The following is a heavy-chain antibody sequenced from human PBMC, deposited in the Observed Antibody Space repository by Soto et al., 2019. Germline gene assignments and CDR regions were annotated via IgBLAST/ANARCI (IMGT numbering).Heavy chain of an antibody. V-gene: IGHV3-21*01. CDR1: GFTFSSYS. CDR2: ISSSSSYI. D-gene: IGHD3-22*01. Sequence: GGSLRLSCAASGFTFSSYSMNWVRQAPGKGLEWVPSISSSSSYIYYADSVKGRFTISRDNAKNSLYLQMNSLRAEDTAVYYCARGAYYYDSSGYDAFDIWGQGTMVTVSS. J-gene: IGHJ3*02. CDR3: ARGAYYYDSSGYDAFDI.